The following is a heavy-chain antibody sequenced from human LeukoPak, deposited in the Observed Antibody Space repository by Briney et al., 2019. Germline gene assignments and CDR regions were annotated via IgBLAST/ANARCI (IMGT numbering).Heavy chain of an antibody. CDR1: GFTFSSYW. V-gene: IGHV3-7*01. Sequence: GGSLRLSCAASGFTFSSYWMSWVRQAPGKGQEWVANIKQDGSEEYYVDSVKGRFTISRDNAKNSLYLQMNSLRAEDTAVYYCAKDRDSGVNYWGQGTLVTVSS. CDR3: AKDRDSGVNY. D-gene: IGHD1-26*01. J-gene: IGHJ4*02. CDR2: IKQDGSEE.